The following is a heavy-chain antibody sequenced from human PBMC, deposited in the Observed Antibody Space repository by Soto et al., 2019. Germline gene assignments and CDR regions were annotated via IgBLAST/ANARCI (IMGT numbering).Heavy chain of an antibody. CDR2: INPNSGGT. D-gene: IGHD6-13*01. J-gene: IGHJ4*02. Sequence: ASVKVSCKASGYTFTGYYMHWVRQAPLRGLEWMGWINPNSGGTNYAQKFQGRVTMTRDTSISTAYMELSRLRSDDTAVYYCARVGSVIAAAGLDYWGPGPLVTVSS. CDR3: ARVGSVIAAAGLDY. CDR1: GYTFTGYY. V-gene: IGHV1-2*02.